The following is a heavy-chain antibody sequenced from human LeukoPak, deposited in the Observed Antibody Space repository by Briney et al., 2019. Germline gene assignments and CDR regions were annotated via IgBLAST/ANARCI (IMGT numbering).Heavy chain of an antibody. CDR3: AKGEFWSAYYN. D-gene: IGHD3-3*01. V-gene: IGHV3-23*01. CDR2: ISDAAGTT. J-gene: IGHJ4*02. Sequence: GGSLRLSCTASGFNFNRFAVTWVRQAPGKGLEWVSTISDAAGTTYYADSVRGRFTISRDNSKNTLYLQMNSLRAEDTAVYYCAKGEFWSAYYNWGQGTLVTVSS. CDR1: GFNFNRFA.